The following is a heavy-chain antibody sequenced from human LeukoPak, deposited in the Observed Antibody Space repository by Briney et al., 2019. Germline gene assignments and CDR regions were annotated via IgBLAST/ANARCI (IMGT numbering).Heavy chain of an antibody. D-gene: IGHD5-12*01. J-gene: IGHJ4*02. Sequence: ASETLSLTCTVSGGSISSYYWSWIRQPPGKGLEWIGYILYSGTTNSNPSLKSRVTISVDTSKNQISLKLSSVTAADTAVYYCARMGGYSGYATHWGQGTLVTVSS. CDR1: GGSISSYY. CDR2: ILYSGTT. CDR3: ARMGGYSGYATH. V-gene: IGHV4-59*08.